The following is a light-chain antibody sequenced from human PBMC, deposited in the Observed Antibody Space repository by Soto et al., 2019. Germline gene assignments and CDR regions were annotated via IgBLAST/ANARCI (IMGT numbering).Light chain of an antibody. CDR3: QQYDSYWT. Sequence: DLQMTQSPSTLSASEGDRVTISCRASQSINIWLAWYQQKPGKAPKLLIYDASTLGSGVPSRFSGSGSGTQFTLTISSLQPDDFAHYYCQQYDSYWTFGQGTKVEIK. V-gene: IGKV1-5*01. CDR1: QSINIW. CDR2: DAS. J-gene: IGKJ1*01.